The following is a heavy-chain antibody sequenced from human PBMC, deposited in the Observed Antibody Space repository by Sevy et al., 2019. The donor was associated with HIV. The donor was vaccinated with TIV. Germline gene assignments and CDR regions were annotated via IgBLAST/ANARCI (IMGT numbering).Heavy chain of an antibody. CDR3: ARGSYGDYVSDAFDI. CDR2: IKQDGSEK. D-gene: IGHD4-17*01. CDR1: GFTFSSYW. J-gene: IGHJ3*02. V-gene: IGHV3-7*01. Sequence: GGSLRLSCAASGFTFSSYWMSWVRQAPGKGLEWVANIKQDGSEKYYVDSVKGRFTISRDNAKNSLYLQMNSLRAEDTAVYYCARGSYGDYVSDAFDIWGHGTMVTVSS.